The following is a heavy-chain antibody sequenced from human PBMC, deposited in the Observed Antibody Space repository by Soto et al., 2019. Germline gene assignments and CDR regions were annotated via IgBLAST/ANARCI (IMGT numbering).Heavy chain of an antibody. CDR1: GGTFSSYA. CDR2: IIPIFGTA. D-gene: IGHD3-22*01. J-gene: IGHJ6*02. CDR3: ASRGIVVVITEPYYGMDV. Sequence: SVKVSCKASGGTFSSYAIRWVRQAPGQGLEWMGGIIPIFGTANYAQKVQGRVTITTDDSTSTAYMELSSLRSEYTAVYYCASRGIVVVITEPYYGMDVWGQGTTVTVSS. V-gene: IGHV1-69*05.